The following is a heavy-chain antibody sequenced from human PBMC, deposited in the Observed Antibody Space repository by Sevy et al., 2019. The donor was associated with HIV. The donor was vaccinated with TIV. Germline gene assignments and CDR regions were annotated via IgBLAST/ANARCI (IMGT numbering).Heavy chain of an antibody. Sequence: GGSLRLSCAASGFTFSGSAMHWVRQASGKGLEWVGRIRSKANSYATAYAASVKGRFTISRDDSKNTEYLQMNSLKTEDTAVYYCTRHEDSSGWSNFLGFDPWGQGTLVTVSS. J-gene: IGHJ5*02. D-gene: IGHD6-19*01. V-gene: IGHV3-73*01. CDR3: TRHEDSSGWSNFLGFDP. CDR2: IRSKANSYAT. CDR1: GFTFSGSA.